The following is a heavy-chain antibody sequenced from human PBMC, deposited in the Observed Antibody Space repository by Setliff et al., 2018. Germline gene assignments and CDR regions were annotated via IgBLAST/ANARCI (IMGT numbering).Heavy chain of an antibody. CDR1: GFTVSSSY. CDR2: IYSGGYT. V-gene: IGHV3-53*01. Sequence: GGSLRLSCAASGFTVSSSYMSWVRQAPGKGLEWVSIIYSGGYTNYADSVKGRFTISRDNSKNTLYLQMNSLRAEDTAVYYCARDVQGGGYPDYWGQGTLVTV. J-gene: IGHJ4*02. D-gene: IGHD3-22*01. CDR3: ARDVQGGGYPDY.